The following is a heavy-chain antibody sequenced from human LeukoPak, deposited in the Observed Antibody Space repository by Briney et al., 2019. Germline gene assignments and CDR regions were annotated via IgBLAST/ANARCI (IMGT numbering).Heavy chain of an antibody. CDR2: IIPIFGTA. J-gene: IGHJ4*02. CDR1: GGTFSSYA. CDR3: ARDPLPYYYGSGSYYNGDY. V-gene: IGHV1-69*13. Sequence: ASVKVSCKASGGTFSSYAISWVRQAPGQGLEWMGGIIPIFGTANYAQKFQGRVTITADESTSTAYMELSSLRSEDTAVYYCARDPLPYYYGSGSYYNGDYWGQGTLVTVSS. D-gene: IGHD3-10*01.